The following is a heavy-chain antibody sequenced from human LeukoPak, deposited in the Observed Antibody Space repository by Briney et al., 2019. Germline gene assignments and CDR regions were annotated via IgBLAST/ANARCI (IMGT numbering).Heavy chain of an antibody. D-gene: IGHD2-8*01. CDR1: GGSISGYY. V-gene: IGHV4-59*08. Sequence: ASETLSLTCTVSGGSISGYYWSWIRQAPGKGLEWIGYVHYNGSPNYNASLKSRVTISVDASKNQFSLKVSSVTAADTAVYYCARVWTGDAFDIWGQGTMVTVSS. CDR3: ARVWTGDAFDI. CDR2: VHYNGSP. J-gene: IGHJ3*02.